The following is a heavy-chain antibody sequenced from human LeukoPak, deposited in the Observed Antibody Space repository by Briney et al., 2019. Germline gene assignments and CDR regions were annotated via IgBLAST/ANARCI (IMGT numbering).Heavy chain of an antibody. CDR3: AREWPRSTRARFDY. CDR1: GFTFSTYG. J-gene: IGHJ4*02. D-gene: IGHD2-2*01. CDR2: IWYGGSNT. V-gene: IGHV3-33*08. Sequence: GGSLRLSCAASGFTFSTYGMHWVRQAPGKGLEWVAVIWYGGSNTYYADSVKGRFTISRDNSKNTLYLQMNSLRAEDTAVYYCAREWPRSTRARFDYWGQGTLVTVSS.